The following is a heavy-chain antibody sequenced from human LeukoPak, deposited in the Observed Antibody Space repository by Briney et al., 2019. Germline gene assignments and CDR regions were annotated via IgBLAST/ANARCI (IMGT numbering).Heavy chain of an antibody. Sequence: ASVKVFCKASGYTFTGYYMHWVRQAPGQGLEWMGWINPNSGGTNYAQKFQGRVTMTRDTSISTAYMELSRLRSDDTAVYYCARAFGVAPDYYYMDVWGKGTTVTVSS. CDR3: ARAFGVAPDYYYMDV. CDR2: INPNSGGT. D-gene: IGHD3-3*01. J-gene: IGHJ6*03. V-gene: IGHV1-2*02. CDR1: GYTFTGYY.